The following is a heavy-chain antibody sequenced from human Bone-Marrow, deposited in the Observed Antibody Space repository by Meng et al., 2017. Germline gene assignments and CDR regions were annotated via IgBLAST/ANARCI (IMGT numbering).Heavy chain of an antibody. Sequence: GESLKISCAASGFTFSSYSMNWVRQAPGKGLEWVSSISSSSSYIYYADSVKGRFTISRDNAKNSLYLQMNSLRAEDTALYYCAKALMMSTSFDYWGQGTLVTVSS. CDR1: GFTFSSYS. CDR3: AKALMMSTSFDY. J-gene: IGHJ4*02. V-gene: IGHV3-21*04. D-gene: IGHD3-16*01. CDR2: ISSSSSYI.